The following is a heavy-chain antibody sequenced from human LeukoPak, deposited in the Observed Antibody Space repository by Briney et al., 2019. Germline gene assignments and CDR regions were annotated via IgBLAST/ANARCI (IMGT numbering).Heavy chain of an antibody. CDR1: GFTFSSYA. CDR2: ISGSGGST. D-gene: IGHD3-3*01. J-gene: IGHJ4*02. Sequence: GGSLRLSCAASGFTFSSYAMSWVRQAPGKGLEWVSTISGSGGSTDYADSVKGRFTISRDNSKNTLYLQMDSLGAEDTAEYYCATMGYDFWSGYWPDYWGQGTLVTVSS. CDR3: ATMGYDFWSGYWPDY. V-gene: IGHV3-23*01.